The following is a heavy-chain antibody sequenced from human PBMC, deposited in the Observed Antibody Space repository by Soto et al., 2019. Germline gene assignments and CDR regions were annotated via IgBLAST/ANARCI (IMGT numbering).Heavy chain of an antibody. J-gene: IGHJ4*02. CDR1: GFTFSSYA. CDR3: AKDPVVVVVAASDFDY. D-gene: IGHD2-15*01. V-gene: IGHV3-23*01. CDR2: ISGSGGST. Sequence: GGSLRLSCAASGFTFSSYAMSWVRQAPGKGLEWVSAISGSGGSTYYADSVKGRFTISRDNSKNTLYLQMNSLRAEDTAVYYCAKDPVVVVVAASDFDYWGQGTLVTVSS.